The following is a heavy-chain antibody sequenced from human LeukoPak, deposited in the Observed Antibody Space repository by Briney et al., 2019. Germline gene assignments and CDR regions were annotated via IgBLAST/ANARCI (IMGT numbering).Heavy chain of an antibody. CDR3: ARRSIAASLGYYYYYYMDV. Sequence: SETLSLTCTVSGGSISSSSYYWGWIRQPPGKGLEWIGSIYYSGSTYYNPSLKSRVTISVDTSKNQFSLKLSSVTAADTAVYYCARRSIAASLGYYYYYYMDVWGKGTTVTVSS. D-gene: IGHD6-6*01. CDR1: GGSISSSSYY. J-gene: IGHJ6*03. V-gene: IGHV4-39*07. CDR2: IYYSGST.